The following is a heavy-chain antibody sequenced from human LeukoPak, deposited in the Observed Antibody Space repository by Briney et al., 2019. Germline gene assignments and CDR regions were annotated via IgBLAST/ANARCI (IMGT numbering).Heavy chain of an antibody. CDR2: IKLDGSET. Sequence: GGSLRLSCVASGFTFSDYGMNWVRQAPGKGLEWVANIKLDGSETNYVDSVKGRFTISRDNAKNSLFLQMNSLRAEDTAVYYCARGYSYVFYWGQGTLVSVSS. D-gene: IGHD5-18*01. V-gene: IGHV3-7*04. J-gene: IGHJ4*02. CDR1: GFTFSDYG. CDR3: ARGYSYVFY.